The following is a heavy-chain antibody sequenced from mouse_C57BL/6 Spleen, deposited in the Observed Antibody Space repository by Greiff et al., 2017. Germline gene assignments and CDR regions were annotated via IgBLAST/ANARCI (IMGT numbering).Heavy chain of an antibody. J-gene: IGHJ1*03. D-gene: IGHD1-1*01. CDR1: GFTFSSYA. Sequence: EVKLVESGGGLVKPGGSLKLSCAASGFTFSSYAMSWVRQTPEKRLEWVATISDGGSYTYYPDNVKGRFTLSRDNAKNNLYLQMSHLKSEDTAMYYCARDCGSSYEYFDVWGTGTTVTVSS. V-gene: IGHV5-4*01. CDR3: ARDCGSSYEYFDV. CDR2: ISDGGSYT.